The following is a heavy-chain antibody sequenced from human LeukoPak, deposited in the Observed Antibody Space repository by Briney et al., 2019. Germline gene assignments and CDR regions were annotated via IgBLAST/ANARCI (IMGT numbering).Heavy chain of an antibody. CDR1: GGTFRSYS. CDR3: ARGDVFDI. V-gene: IGHV1-69*02. Sequence: ASVKVSCKASGGTFRSYSINWVRQAPGQGLEWMGRIIPVAGIVNYAQRFQDRVTITTDESTTTATVYIILSSLTSNDTAVYYCARGDVFDIWGQGTLVTVSS. CDR2: IIPVAGIV. J-gene: IGHJ3*02.